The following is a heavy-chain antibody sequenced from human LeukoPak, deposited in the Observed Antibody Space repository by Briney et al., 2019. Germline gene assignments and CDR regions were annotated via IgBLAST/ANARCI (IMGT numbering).Heavy chain of an antibody. Sequence: GGSLRLSCAASGFTFSSYAMSWVRQAPGKGLEWVSAISGSGGSTYYADSVKGRFTISRDNSKNTLYLQMNSLRAEDTAVYYCAKDRENCSSTSCYWSYYYYGMDVWGQGTTVTVSS. CDR1: GFTFSSYA. V-gene: IGHV3-23*01. CDR2: ISGSGGST. CDR3: AKDRENCSSTSCYWSYYYYGMDV. J-gene: IGHJ6*02. D-gene: IGHD2-2*01.